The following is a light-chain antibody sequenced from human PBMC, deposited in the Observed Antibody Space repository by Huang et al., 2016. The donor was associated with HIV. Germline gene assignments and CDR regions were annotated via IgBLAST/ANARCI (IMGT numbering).Light chain of an antibody. J-gene: IGKJ4*01. CDR3: QQYYSLPLT. CDR1: PSILYSSNSKNY. Sequence: DIVMTQSPDSLAVSLGERATINCKSNPSILYSSNSKNYLAWYKQRPGQPPNLVIYWAYTREAGVPDRFRGSGSGTDFTLTITSLQAEDVAIYYCQQYYSLPLTFGGGTKVEIK. V-gene: IGKV4-1*01. CDR2: WAY.